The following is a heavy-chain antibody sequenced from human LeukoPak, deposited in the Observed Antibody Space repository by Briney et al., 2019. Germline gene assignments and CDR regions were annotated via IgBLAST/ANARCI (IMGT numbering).Heavy chain of an antibody. CDR2: INSDDSST. CDR1: GFTFSDYW. D-gene: IGHD3-16*01. V-gene: IGHV3-74*01. J-gene: IGHJ4*02. Sequence: GGSLRLSCAASGFTFSDYWMYWVRQAPGKGLVWVSRINSDDSSTSYADSVKGRFTISRDNARNSLYLQMNSLRAEDTAVYYCIRDLFDDYSLDYWGQGALVTVSS. CDR3: IRDLFDDYSLDY.